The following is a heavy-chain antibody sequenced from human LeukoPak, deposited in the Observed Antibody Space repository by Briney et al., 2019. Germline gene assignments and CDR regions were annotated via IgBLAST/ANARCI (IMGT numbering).Heavy chain of an antibody. CDR3: ARARLGTVYYFDY. V-gene: IGHV4-34*01. Sequence: SETLSLTCAVYGGSFSGYYWSWIRQPPGKGLEWIGEINHSGSTNYNPSLKSRVTISVDTSKNQFSLKLSSVTAADTAVYYCARARLGTVYYFDYWGQGTLVTVSS. D-gene: IGHD3-16*01. CDR2: INHSGST. CDR1: GGSFSGYY. J-gene: IGHJ4*02.